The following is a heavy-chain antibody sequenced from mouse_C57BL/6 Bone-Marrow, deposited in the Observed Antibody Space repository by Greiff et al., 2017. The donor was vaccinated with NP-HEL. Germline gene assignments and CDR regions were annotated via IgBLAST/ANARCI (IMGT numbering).Heavy chain of an antibody. CDR3: ARGYYGSSYGYYFDY. J-gene: IGHJ2*01. Sequence: EVKLQESGPGLVKPSQSLSLTCSVTGYSITSGYYWNWIRQFPGNKLEWMGYISYDGSNNYNPSLKNRISITRDTSKNQFFLKLNSVTTEDTATYYCARGYYGSSYGYYFDYWGQGTTLTVSS. CDR2: ISYDGSN. V-gene: IGHV3-6*01. CDR1: GYSITSGYY. D-gene: IGHD1-1*01.